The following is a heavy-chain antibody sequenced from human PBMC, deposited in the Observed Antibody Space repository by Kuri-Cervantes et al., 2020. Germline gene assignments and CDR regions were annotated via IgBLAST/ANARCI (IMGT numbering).Heavy chain of an antibody. D-gene: IGHD5-12*01. J-gene: IGHJ6*02. V-gene: IGHV3-30-3*01. CDR3: AREGVATGWGMDV. CDR2: ISYDGSNK. Sequence: GGSLRLSCAAPGFTFSSYAMHWVRQAPGKGLEWVAVISYDGSNKYYADSVKGRFTISRDNSKNTLYLQMNSLRAEDTAVYYCAREGVATGWGMDVWGQGTTVTVSS. CDR1: GFTFSSYA.